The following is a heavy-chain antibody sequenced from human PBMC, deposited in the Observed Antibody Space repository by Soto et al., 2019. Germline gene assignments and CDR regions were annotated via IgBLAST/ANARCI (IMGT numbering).Heavy chain of an antibody. D-gene: IGHD2-21*02. J-gene: IGHJ6*03. Sequence: QVQLQESGPGLVKPSQTLSLTCTVSGGSISSGGYYWSWIRQHPGKGLEWIGYIYYSGSTYYNPSLTSRVTISVDTSKNQFSLKLSSVTAADTAVYYCTVTSYYYYYYMDVWGKGTTVTVSS. CDR2: IYYSGST. CDR3: TVTSYYYYYYMDV. V-gene: IGHV4-31*03. CDR1: GGSISSGGYY.